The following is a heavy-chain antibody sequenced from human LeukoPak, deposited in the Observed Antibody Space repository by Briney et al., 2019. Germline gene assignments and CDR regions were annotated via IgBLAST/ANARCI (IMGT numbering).Heavy chain of an antibody. CDR1: GYTFTSYY. D-gene: IGHD6-13*01. CDR2: INPNSGGT. J-gene: IGHJ4*02. CDR3: AREDRPGYSSSWDLDY. V-gene: IGHV1-2*02. Sequence: GASVKVSCKASGYTFTSYYMHWVRQAPGQGLEWMGWINPNSGGTNYAQKFQGRVTMTRDTSISTGYMELSRLRSDDTAVYYCAREDRPGYSSSWDLDYWGQGTLVTVSS.